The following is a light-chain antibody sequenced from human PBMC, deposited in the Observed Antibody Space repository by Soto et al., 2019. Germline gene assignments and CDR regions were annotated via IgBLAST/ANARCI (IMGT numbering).Light chain of an antibody. J-gene: IGLJ2*01. V-gene: IGLV2-14*01. CDR2: DVS. Sequence: QSALTQPASVSGSPGQWITISCTGTSSDVGGYNYVSWYQQHPGKAPKLMIYDVSNRPSGVSNRFSGSKSGNTASLTISGLQAEDEADYYCSSYTSSSTLRVFGGGTKVTVL. CDR3: SSYTSSSTLRV. CDR1: SSDVGGYNY.